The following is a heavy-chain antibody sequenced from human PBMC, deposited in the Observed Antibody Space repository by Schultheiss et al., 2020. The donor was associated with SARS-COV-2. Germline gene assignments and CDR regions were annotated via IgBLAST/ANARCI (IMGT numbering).Heavy chain of an antibody. Sequence: GESLKISCAASGFTFNYYAMYWVRQAPGRGLECVAAISYDGSNKHYANSVRGRFTVSRDNSKKTLYLHLSSLGTEDTAVYYCAKAGDTSGYPIDYWGQGTLVTVSS. CDR2: ISYDGSNK. V-gene: IGHV3-30*18. J-gene: IGHJ4*02. CDR3: AKAGDTSGYPIDY. CDR1: GFTFNYYA. D-gene: IGHD3-22*01.